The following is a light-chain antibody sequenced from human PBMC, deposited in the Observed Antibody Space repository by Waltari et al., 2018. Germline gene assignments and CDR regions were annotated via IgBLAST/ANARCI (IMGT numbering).Light chain of an antibody. V-gene: IGLV2-14*03. CDR3: TSYTRKHTWV. Sequence: VSWYQQYPGIAPKLIIYDVTNRPSGVSNRFSGSKSGYTASLTISGLQAADEAHYYCTSYTRKHTWVFGGGTKVTVL. CDR2: DVT. J-gene: IGLJ3*02.